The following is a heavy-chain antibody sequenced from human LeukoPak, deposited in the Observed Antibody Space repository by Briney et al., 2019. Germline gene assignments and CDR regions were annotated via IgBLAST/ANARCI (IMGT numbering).Heavy chain of an antibody. Sequence: PGGSLRLSCAASGFTFSSYGMHWVRQAPGKGLESVAVIWYDGSNKYYADSVKGRFTISRDNSKNTLYLQMNSLRAEDTAVYYCARARMATIFLDYWGQRTLVTVSS. CDR3: ARARMATIFLDY. J-gene: IGHJ4*02. CDR2: IWYDGSNK. CDR1: GFTFSSYG. V-gene: IGHV3-33*01. D-gene: IGHD5-24*01.